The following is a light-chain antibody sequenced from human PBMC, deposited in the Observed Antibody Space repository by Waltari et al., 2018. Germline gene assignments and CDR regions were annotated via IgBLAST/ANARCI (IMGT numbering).Light chain of an antibody. CDR2: AAS. CDR3: QKHSSAPLT. CDR1: QGISNH. Sequence: DIQMTQSPSSLSASVGDRVTITCRASQGISNHLAWYQQKPGKVPKILIYAASTLQAGVPSRFSGSGTGTDFTLTISSLQPEDFATYYCQKHSSAPLTFGPGTIVDI. J-gene: IGKJ3*01. V-gene: IGKV1-27*01.